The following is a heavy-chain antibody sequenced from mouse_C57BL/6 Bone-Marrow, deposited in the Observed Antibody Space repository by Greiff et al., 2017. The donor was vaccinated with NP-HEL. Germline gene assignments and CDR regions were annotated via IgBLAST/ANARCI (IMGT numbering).Heavy chain of an antibody. CDR1: GYTFTTYP. V-gene: IGHV1-47*01. CDR3: ARTTARYYYAMDY. CDR2: FHPYNDDT. Sequence: QVHVKQSGAELVKPGASVKMSCKASGYTFTTYPIEWMKQNHGKSLEWIGNFHPYNDDTKYNEKFKGKATLTVEKSSSTVYLELSRLTSDDSAVYYCARTTARYYYAMDYWGQGTSVTVSS. J-gene: IGHJ4*01. D-gene: IGHD3-2*01.